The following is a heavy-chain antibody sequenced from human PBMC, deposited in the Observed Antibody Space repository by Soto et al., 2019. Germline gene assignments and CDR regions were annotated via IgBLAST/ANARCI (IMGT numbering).Heavy chain of an antibody. CDR3: ARDAYGAYVSDGMDV. D-gene: IGHD4-17*01. J-gene: IGHJ6*02. V-gene: IGHV4-31*03. CDR1: GGSIISGGCY. CDR2: IYYSGST. Sequence: SETLSHTSTVSGGSIISGGCYCSFIRQHPGKGLEWIGYIYYSGSTYYNPSLKSRVTISVDTSKNQFSLKLSSVTAADTAVYYCARDAYGAYVSDGMDVWGQGTTVTVSS.